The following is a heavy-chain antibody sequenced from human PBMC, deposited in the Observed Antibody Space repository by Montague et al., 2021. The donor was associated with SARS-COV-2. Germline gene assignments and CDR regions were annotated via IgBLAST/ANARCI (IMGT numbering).Heavy chain of an antibody. Sequence: SETLSLTCTVSGRSISTDHYWGWIRQPPGEGLEWICSIHHSGTTYYNPSLKSRLTISIDTSNNQFSLMLTSLTAAATAVYYCASQVAYLDYFDPWGQGTLVTVSS. CDR1: GRSISTDHY. CDR3: ASQVAYLDYFDP. J-gene: IGHJ5*02. D-gene: IGHD4-11*01. CDR2: IHHSGTT. V-gene: IGHV4-38-2*02.